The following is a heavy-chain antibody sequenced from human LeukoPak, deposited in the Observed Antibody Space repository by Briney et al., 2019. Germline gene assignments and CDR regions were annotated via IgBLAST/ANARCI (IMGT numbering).Heavy chain of an antibody. CDR3: ARGGPSYYYDSSGYPGP. D-gene: IGHD3-22*01. V-gene: IGHV1-2*04. CDR2: INPNSGGT. Sequence: ASVKVSCKASGGTFSSYAISWVRQAPGQGLEWMGWINPNSGGTNYAQKFQGWVTMTRNTSISTAYMELSRLRSDDTAVYYCARGGPSYYYDSSGYPGPWGQGTLVTVSS. CDR1: GGTFSSYA. J-gene: IGHJ5*02.